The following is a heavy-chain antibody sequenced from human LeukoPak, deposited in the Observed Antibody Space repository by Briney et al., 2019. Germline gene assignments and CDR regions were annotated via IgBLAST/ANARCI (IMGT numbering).Heavy chain of an antibody. CDR2: IIPIFGTA. CDR1: GGTFSSYA. J-gene: IGHJ3*02. Sequence: ASVKVSCKASGGTFSSYAISWVRQAPGQGLEWMGGIIPIFGTANYAQKFQGRVTTTADESTSTAYMELSSLRSEDTAVYYCASQDVVVTATPPPNAFDIWGQGTMVTVFS. D-gene: IGHD2-21*02. V-gene: IGHV1-69*13. CDR3: ASQDVVVTATPPPNAFDI.